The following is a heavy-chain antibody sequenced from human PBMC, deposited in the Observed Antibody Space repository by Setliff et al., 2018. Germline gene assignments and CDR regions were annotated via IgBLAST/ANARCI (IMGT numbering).Heavy chain of an antibody. Sequence: PGGSLRLSCAASGFSVSSYYMRWVRQPPGKGLEWVSVIYAGGSRNYAESVKGRFTISRDNSKNTLYLQMNSLRTEDTAVYYCARGLDSGSGGGDYWGRGTLVTVSS. V-gene: IGHV3-66*02. D-gene: IGHD2-15*01. J-gene: IGHJ4*02. CDR1: GFSVSSYY. CDR3: ARGLDSGSGGGDY. CDR2: IYAGGSR.